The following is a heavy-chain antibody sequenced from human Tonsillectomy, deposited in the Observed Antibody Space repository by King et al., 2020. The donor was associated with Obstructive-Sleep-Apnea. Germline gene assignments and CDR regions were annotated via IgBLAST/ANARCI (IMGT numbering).Heavy chain of an antibody. D-gene: IGHD3-9*01. J-gene: IGHJ1*01. CDR2: IYYSGST. CDR1: GGSISSSSYY. Sequence: LQLQESGPGLVKPSETLSLTCTVSGGSISSSSYYWGWIRQPPGKGLEWIGSIYYSGSTYYNPSLKSRVTISVDTSKNQFSLKLSSVTAADTAVYYGASRSEYYDILTGYYNVEYFQHWGQGTLVTVSS. CDR3: ASRSEYYDILTGYYNVEYFQH. V-gene: IGHV4-39*07.